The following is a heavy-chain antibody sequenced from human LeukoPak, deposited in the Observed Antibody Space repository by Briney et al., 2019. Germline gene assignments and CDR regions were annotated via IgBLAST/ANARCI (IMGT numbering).Heavy chain of an antibody. CDR2: IYTSGST. Sequence: PSETLSLTCTVSGGSISSYYWSWIRQPAGKGLEWIGRIYTSGSTNYNPSLKSRVTMSVDTSKNQFSLKLSSATAADTAVYYCARGDFWSGPEDYYGMDVWGQGTTVTVSS. CDR3: ARGDFWSGPEDYYGMDV. D-gene: IGHD3-3*01. V-gene: IGHV4-4*07. CDR1: GGSISSYY. J-gene: IGHJ6*02.